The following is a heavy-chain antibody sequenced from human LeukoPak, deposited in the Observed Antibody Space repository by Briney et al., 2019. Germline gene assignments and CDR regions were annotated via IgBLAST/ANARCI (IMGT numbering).Heavy chain of an antibody. CDR2: IYTRGST. CDR3: ARDLLLWFGEAFDI. J-gene: IGHJ3*02. Sequence: SETLSLTCTVSGGSLSSYYWSWIRQPAGKGLEWIGRIYTRGSTNYNPSLKSRVTMSVDTSKKQFSLKLSSVTAADTAVYYCARDLLLWFGEAFDIWGQGTMVTVSS. CDR1: GGSLSSYY. D-gene: IGHD3-10*01. V-gene: IGHV4-4*07.